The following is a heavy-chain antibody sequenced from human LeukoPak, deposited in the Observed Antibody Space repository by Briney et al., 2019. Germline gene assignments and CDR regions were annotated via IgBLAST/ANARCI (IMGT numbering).Heavy chain of an antibody. V-gene: IGHV3-21*01. D-gene: IGHD5-12*01. J-gene: IGHJ4*02. CDR3: ARDPHSGYDY. Sequence: GGSLRLSCAASGFTFSSYSMNWVRQAPGKGLEWVSSISSSSSYIYYADSVKGRFTIPRDNAKNSLYLQMNSLRAEDTAVYYCARDPHSGYDYWGQGTLVTVSS. CDR1: GFTFSSYS. CDR2: ISSSSSYI.